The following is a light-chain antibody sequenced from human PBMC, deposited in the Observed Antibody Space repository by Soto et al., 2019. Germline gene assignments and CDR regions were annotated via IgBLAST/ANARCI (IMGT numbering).Light chain of an antibody. V-gene: IGKV3-20*01. CDR2: DAS. CDR3: QQYSSSPST. CDR1: QSVSSY. Sequence: EIVLPQAPATLSLWPVERATLTCRASQSVSSYLAWYQQKPGQAPRLLMYDASSRATGIPDRFSGSGSGTDFTLTISRLEPEDFAVYYCQQYSSSPSTFGQGTKVDI. J-gene: IGKJ1*01.